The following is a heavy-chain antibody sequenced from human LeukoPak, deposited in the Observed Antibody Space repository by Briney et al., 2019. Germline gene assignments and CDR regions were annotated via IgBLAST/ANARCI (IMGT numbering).Heavy chain of an antibody. CDR1: GYSFTNYW. V-gene: IGHV5-51*01. CDR3: AILLRSGYDWGRFDY. CDR2: IYPGDSDT. Sequence: GESLKISCKGSGYSFTNYWIGWVRQMPGKGLEWMGIIYPGDSDTRYSPSFQGQVTISADKSISTAYLQWSSLKASDTAMYYCAILLRSGYDWGRFDYWGQGTLVTVSS. D-gene: IGHD5-12*01. J-gene: IGHJ4*02.